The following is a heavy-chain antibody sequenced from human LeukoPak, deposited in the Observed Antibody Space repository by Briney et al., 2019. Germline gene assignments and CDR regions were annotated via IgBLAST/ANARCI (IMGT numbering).Heavy chain of an antibody. CDR2: INPNSVGT. CDR3: ARDIGYYGSGSNIH. D-gene: IGHD3-10*01. J-gene: IGHJ4*02. V-gene: IGHV1-2*06. CDR1: GYTFTGYY. Sequence: ASVKVSCKASGYTFTGYYMNWVRQAPGQRLEWMGRINPNSVGTNYAQKFQGRVTITRDTSISTAYMELSWVRSDDTAVYYCARDIGYYGSGSNIHWGQGTLVTVSS.